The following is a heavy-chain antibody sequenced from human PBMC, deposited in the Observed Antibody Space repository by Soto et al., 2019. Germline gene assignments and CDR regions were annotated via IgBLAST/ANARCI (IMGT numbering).Heavy chain of an antibody. CDR3: ARAITPNYDFWSGYHQTPYYYYGMDV. J-gene: IGHJ6*02. Sequence: SVKVSCKASGGTFSSYAISWVRQAPGQGLEWMGGIIPIFGTANYAQKFQGRVTITADESTSTAYMELSSLRSEDTAVYYCARAITPNYDFWSGYHQTPYYYYGMDVWGQGTTVTVSS. V-gene: IGHV1-69*13. CDR1: GGTFSSYA. D-gene: IGHD3-3*01. CDR2: IIPIFGTA.